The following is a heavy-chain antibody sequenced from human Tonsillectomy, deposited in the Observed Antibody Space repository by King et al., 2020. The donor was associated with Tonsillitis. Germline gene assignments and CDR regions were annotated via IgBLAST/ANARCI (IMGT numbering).Heavy chain of an antibody. V-gene: IGHV1-2*02. CDR1: GYTFTGYY. D-gene: IGHD3-22*01. Sequence: VQLVESGAEVKKPGTSVKVSCKASGYTFTGYYVHWVRQAPGQGLEWMGWINPNSGGTNYAQKFQGRITMTSDTSISTSYMELTRLTSDDTAVFYCARDLSYDSSGYYGYWGQATLVTVSS. J-gene: IGHJ4*02. CDR3: ARDLSYDSSGYYGY. CDR2: INPNSGGT.